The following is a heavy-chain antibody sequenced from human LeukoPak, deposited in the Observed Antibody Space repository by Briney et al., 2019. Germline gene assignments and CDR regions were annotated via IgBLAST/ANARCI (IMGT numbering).Heavy chain of an antibody. Sequence: PSETLSLTCAVSGYSISSGYYWGWIRQPPGKGLEWIGSIYHSGSTYYNPSLKSRVTISVDTSKHQFSLKLSSVTAADTAVYYCARDDYGSGSYHLGPNWFDPWGQGTLVTVSS. CDR3: ARDDYGSGSYHLGPNWFDP. V-gene: IGHV4-38-2*02. CDR1: GYSISSGYY. CDR2: IYHSGST. D-gene: IGHD3-10*01. J-gene: IGHJ5*02.